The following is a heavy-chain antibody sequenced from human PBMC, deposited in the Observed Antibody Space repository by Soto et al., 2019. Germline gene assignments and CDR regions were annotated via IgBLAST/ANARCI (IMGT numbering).Heavy chain of an antibody. CDR3: ARARVVVVAATFDY. D-gene: IGHD2-15*01. J-gene: IGHJ4*02. CDR1: GFTFSSYS. Sequence: GGSLRLSCAASGFTFSSYSMNWVRQAPGKGLEWVSYISSSSSTIYYADSVKGRFTISRDNAKNSLYLQMNSLRAEDTAVYYCARARVVVVAATFDYWGQGTLVTVSS. V-gene: IGHV3-48*01. CDR2: ISSSSSTI.